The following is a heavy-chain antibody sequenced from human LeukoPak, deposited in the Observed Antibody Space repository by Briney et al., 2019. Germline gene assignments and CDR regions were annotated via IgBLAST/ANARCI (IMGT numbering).Heavy chain of an antibody. CDR2: ISSSSSYI. D-gene: IGHD3-22*01. J-gene: IGHJ4*02. V-gene: IGHV3-21*01. CDR3: ARKRRVGDSSGYSDY. CDR1: GFTFSSYR. Sequence: GGSLRLSCAASGFTFSSYRMNWVRQAPGKGLEWVSSISSSSSYIYYADSVKGRFTISRDNAKNSLYLQMNSLRAEDTAVYYCARKRRVGDSSGYSDYWGQGTLVTVSS.